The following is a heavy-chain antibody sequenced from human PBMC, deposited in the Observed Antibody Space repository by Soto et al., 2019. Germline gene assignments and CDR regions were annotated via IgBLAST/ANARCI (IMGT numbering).Heavy chain of an antibody. V-gene: IGHV1-18*04. CDR2: ISAYNGNT. Sequence: QVQLVQSGAEVKKPGASVKVSCKASGYTFTSYGISWVRQAPGQGLEWMGWISAYNGNTNYAQKLQARVTMTTDTSASTAYMELRSLRSDDTAVYYCARDLSRASATYYDFWSGYSPYYYYGMDVWGQGTTVTVSS. CDR1: GYTFTSYG. CDR3: ARDLSRASATYYDFWSGYSPYYYYGMDV. D-gene: IGHD3-3*01. J-gene: IGHJ6*02.